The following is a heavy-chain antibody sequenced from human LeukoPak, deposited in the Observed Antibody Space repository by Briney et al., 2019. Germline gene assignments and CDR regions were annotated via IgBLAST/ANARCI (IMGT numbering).Heavy chain of an antibody. V-gene: IGHV1-18*01. CDR2: ISAYNGNT. CDR3: ARVELSNNWFDP. CDR1: GYTFTSYG. D-gene: IGHD1-26*01. Sequence: ASVKVSCKASGYTFTSYGISWVRQAPRQGLEWMGWISAYNGNTNYAQKLQGRVTMTTDTSTSTAYMELRSLRSDDTAVYYCARVELSNNWFDPWGQGTLVTVSS. J-gene: IGHJ5*02.